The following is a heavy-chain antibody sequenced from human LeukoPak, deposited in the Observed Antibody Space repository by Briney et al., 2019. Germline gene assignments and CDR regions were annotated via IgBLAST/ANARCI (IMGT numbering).Heavy chain of an antibody. CDR3: ARGHGEDCGGDCPPLQAYGMDV. V-gene: IGHV1-69*01. Sequence: SVTVSCKASGGTFSIYAISWVRQAPGQGLEWRGGIIPIFGTANYAQKFQGRVTITADESTSTAYMELSSLRSEDTAVYYCARGHGEDCGGDCPPLQAYGMDVWGQGTTVTVSS. CDR2: IIPIFGTA. CDR1: GGTFSIYA. J-gene: IGHJ6*02. D-gene: IGHD2-21*02.